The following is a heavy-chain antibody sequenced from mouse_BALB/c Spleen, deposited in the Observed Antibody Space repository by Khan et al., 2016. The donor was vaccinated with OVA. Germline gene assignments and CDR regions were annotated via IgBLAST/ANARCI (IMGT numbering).Heavy chain of an antibody. D-gene: IGHD2-3*01. Sequence: DVKLQESGPGLVKPSQSLSLTCTVTGYSITSDYAWNWIRQFPGNKLEWMGYISYSGSTNYNPSLKSRISITRDTSKTQFFLQLNSVTTEDTATYDCARDGSRYNYAMDYWSQGTSVTVSS. V-gene: IGHV3-2*02. CDR3: ARDGSRYNYAMDY. J-gene: IGHJ4*01. CDR1: GYSITSDYA. CDR2: ISYSGST.